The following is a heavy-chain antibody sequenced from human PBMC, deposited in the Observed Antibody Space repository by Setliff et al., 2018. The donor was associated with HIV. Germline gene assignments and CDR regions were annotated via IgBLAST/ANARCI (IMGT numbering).Heavy chain of an antibody. D-gene: IGHD3-3*01. CDR3: ARELKGVYDSWSSSDPPYYFDN. CDR1: GGTFSRSV. V-gene: IGHV1-69*06. J-gene: IGHJ4*02. Sequence: ASVMVSCKASGGTFSRSVFSWVRQAPGQGLQWMGRFIPMFGATKYAQGFQSRVTITADRSTSTVHMELRSLRSEDTAVYYCARELKGVYDSWSSSDPPYYFDNWGQGTLVTVSS. CDR2: FIPMFGAT.